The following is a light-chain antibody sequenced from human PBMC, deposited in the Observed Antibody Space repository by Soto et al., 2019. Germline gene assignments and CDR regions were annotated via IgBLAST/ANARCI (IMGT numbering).Light chain of an antibody. CDR2: GAS. CDR3: QQYGSSPWT. V-gene: IGKV3-20*01. Sequence: EIVLTQSPGTLSLSQGEKATLSCRASQSVSSSYLAWYQQKPGQAPRPLIYGASSRAIGIPDRFSGSGSGTDFTLTISRLEPEDFAAYYCQQYGSSPWTFGQGTKVDIK. J-gene: IGKJ1*01. CDR1: QSVSSSY.